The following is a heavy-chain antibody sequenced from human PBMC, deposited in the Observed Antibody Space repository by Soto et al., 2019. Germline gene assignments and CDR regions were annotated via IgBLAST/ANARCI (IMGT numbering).Heavy chain of an antibody. CDR3: SRDSGCGGDYFLDV. D-gene: IGHD4-17*01. J-gene: IGHJ6*02. Sequence: GRSLRLSCPASGFTFSTYGIHWVRLAPGKGLEWVAVIWYDASNESYADSVRGRLTISRDNAKTTLELQMTSLRAEETAVYYCSRDSGCGGDYFLDVWGRGTTVTVSS. V-gene: IGHV3-33*01. CDR1: GFTFSTYG. CDR2: IWYDASNE.